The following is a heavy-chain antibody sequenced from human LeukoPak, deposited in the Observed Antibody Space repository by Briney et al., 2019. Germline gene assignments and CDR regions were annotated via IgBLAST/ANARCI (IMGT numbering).Heavy chain of an antibody. V-gene: IGHV3-53*01. Sequence: GGALRLSCAASGFTVSSNYMSWVSQAPGKGLEWVSVIYSGGSTYYADSVKGRFTISRDNSKNTLYLQMNSLRAEDTAVYYCARDGSDVSMEWGYYYYGMDVWGQGTTVTVSS. J-gene: IGHJ6*02. CDR2: IYSGGST. CDR1: GFTVSSNY. CDR3: ARDGSDVSMEWGYYYYGMDV. D-gene: IGHD2/OR15-2a*01.